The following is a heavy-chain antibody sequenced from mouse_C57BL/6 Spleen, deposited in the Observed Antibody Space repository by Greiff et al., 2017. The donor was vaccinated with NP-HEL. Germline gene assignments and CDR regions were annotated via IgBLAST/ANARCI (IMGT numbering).Heavy chain of an antibody. CDR1: GYAFSSSW. V-gene: IGHV1-82*01. D-gene: IGHD2-4*01. CDR3: ASENYDYDRDYFDY. Sequence: VQLQQSGPELVKPGASVKISCKASGYAFSSSWMNWVKQRPGKGLEWIGRIYPGDGDTNYNGKFKGKATLTADKSSSTAYMQLSSLTSEDSAVYFCASENYDYDRDYFDYWGQGTTLTVSS. CDR2: IYPGDGDT. J-gene: IGHJ2*01.